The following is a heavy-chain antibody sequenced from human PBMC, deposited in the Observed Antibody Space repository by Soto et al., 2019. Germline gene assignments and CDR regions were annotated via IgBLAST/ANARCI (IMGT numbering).Heavy chain of an antibody. D-gene: IGHD6-25*01. CDR1: GFSFSSYS. CDR2: ISSSSGTI. Sequence: EVQLVESGGGLVQPGGSLRLSCAASGFSFSSYSMNWVRQAPGKGLEWVSYISSSSGTIHYADSVKGRFSISRDNAKSSLSLQMNSLRDEDTAVYYCARGWGCSGGTCYFALWGQGTLVTVSS. V-gene: IGHV3-48*02. CDR3: ARGWGCSGGTCYFAL. J-gene: IGHJ4*02.